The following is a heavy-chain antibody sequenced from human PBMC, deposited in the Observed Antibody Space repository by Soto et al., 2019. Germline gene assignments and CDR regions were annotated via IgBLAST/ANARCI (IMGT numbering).Heavy chain of an antibody. Sequence: PSETLSLTCTVSGGSISSYYWSWIRQPAGKGLEWIGRIYTSGSTNYNPSLKSRVTMSVDTSKNQFSLKLSSVTAADTAVYYCARVTDSSSWYAGVDYWRQGTLVTVSS. CDR3: ARVTDSSSWYAGVDY. CDR1: GGSISSYY. V-gene: IGHV4-4*07. CDR2: IYTSGST. J-gene: IGHJ4*02. D-gene: IGHD6-13*01.